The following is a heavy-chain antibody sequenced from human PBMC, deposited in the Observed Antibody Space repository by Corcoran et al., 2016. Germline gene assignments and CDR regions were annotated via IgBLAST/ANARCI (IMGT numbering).Heavy chain of an antibody. CDR2: INSDGSST. V-gene: IGHV3-74*01. J-gene: IGHJ4*02. D-gene: IGHD3-22*01. Sequence: EVQLVESGGGLVQPGGSLRLSCAASGFTFSSYWMHWVRQAPGKGLVWVSRINSDGSSTSYADSVTGRFTISRDNAKNTLYLQMNRLRAEETAVYYCGREADYYDSYLDYWGQGTLVTVSS. CDR1: GFTFSSYW. CDR3: GREADYYDSYLDY.